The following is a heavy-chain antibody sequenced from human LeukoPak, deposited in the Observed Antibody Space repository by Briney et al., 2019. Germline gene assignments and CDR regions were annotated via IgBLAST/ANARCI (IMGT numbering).Heavy chain of an antibody. Sequence: SETLSLTCTVSGGSISSGSYYWSWIRQPAGKGLEWIGRIYTSGSTNYNPSLKSRVTISVDTSKNQFSLKLSSVTAADTAVYYCASYDSSGYSEEIDYWGQGTLVTVSS. CDR2: IYTSGST. CDR3: ASYDSSGYSEEIDY. J-gene: IGHJ4*02. V-gene: IGHV4-61*02. CDR1: GGSISSGSYY. D-gene: IGHD3-22*01.